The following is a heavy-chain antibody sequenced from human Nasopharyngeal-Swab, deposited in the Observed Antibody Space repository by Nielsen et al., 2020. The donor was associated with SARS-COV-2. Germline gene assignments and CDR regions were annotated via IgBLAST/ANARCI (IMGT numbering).Heavy chain of an antibody. J-gene: IGHJ4*02. Sequence: GESLKISCATSGFTFSDYYMSWIRQAPGKGLEWVGRIKSKTDGGTTDYAAPVKGRFSISRDDSKHTLYLQMNSLKTEDTAVYYCSTLVTTYFDYWGQGTLVTVSS. CDR3: STLVTTYFDY. CDR1: GFTFSDYY. CDR2: IKSKTDGGTT. D-gene: IGHD4-23*01. V-gene: IGHV3-15*01.